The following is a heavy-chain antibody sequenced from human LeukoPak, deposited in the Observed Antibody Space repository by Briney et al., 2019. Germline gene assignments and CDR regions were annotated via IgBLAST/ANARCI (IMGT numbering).Heavy chain of an antibody. CDR2: MNPDNGDT. CDR3: ARASRVQNYYYGMDV. V-gene: IGHV1-8*01. D-gene: IGHD1-1*01. Sequence: ASVKVSCKASGYTFISYEINWVRQATGQGLEWMGWMNPDNGDTAYAQKFQGRITMTRSTSISTAYLELSGLRSEDTAVYYCARASRVQNYYYGMDVWGQGTTVTVSS. CDR1: GYTFISYE. J-gene: IGHJ6*02.